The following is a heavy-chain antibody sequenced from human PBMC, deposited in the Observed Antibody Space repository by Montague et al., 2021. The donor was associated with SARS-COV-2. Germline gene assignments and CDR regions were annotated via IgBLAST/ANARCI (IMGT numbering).Heavy chain of an antibody. CDR3: ARQYCGDTNCYRREYYFDQ. CDR1: GGSSGGYY. D-gene: IGHD2-2*02. V-gene: IGHV4-34*01. Sequence: SETLSLTCAVYGGSSGGYYWSWIRRPPGKGLEWIGEINDSGSTKYNPSLRSRFIMSVDRSKNQVSLKVNAVTAADTAVYFCARQYCGDTNCYRREYYFDQWGQGTLVTVSS. CDR2: INDSGST. J-gene: IGHJ4*02.